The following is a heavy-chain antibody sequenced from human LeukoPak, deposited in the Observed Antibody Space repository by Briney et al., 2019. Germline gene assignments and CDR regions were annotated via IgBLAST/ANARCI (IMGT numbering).Heavy chain of an antibody. CDR1: GLTFSSYW. Sequence: GGSLRLSCVASGLTFSSYWMSWVRQAPGKGLEWVANINQDGSEKYYVDSVKGRFTISRDNAKNSVYLQMNSLRAEDTAVYYCARGRPEPHRGQGTLVTVSS. V-gene: IGHV3-7*01. CDR2: INQDGSEK. J-gene: IGHJ4*02. CDR3: ARGRPEPH.